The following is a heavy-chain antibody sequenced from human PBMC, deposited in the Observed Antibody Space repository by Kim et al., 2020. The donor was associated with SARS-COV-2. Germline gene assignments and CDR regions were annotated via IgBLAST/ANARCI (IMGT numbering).Heavy chain of an antibody. Sequence: ASVKVSCKASGYTFTSYGISWVRQAPGQGLEWMGWISAYNGNTNYAQKLQGRVTMTTDTSTSTAYMELRSLRSDDTAVYYCARWDYCSGGSCYGVAFDYWGQGTLVTVSS. CDR2: ISAYNGNT. CDR3: ARWDYCSGGSCYGVAFDY. V-gene: IGHV1-18*01. CDR1: GYTFTSYG. D-gene: IGHD2-15*01. J-gene: IGHJ4*02.